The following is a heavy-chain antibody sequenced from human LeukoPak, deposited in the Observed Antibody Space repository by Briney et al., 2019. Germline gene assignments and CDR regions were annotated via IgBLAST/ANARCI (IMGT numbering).Heavy chain of an antibody. J-gene: IGHJ6*02. CDR2: IIPILGIA. D-gene: IGHD5-18*01. V-gene: IGHV1-69*04. CDR1: GGTFSSYA. Sequence: GSSVKVSCKASGGTFSSYAISWVRQAPGLGLEWMGRIIPILGIANYAQKFQGRVTITADKSTSTAYMELSSLRSEDTAVYYCARDSGGYSYGDYYYYGMDVWGQGTTVTVSS. CDR3: ARDSGGYSYGDYYYYGMDV.